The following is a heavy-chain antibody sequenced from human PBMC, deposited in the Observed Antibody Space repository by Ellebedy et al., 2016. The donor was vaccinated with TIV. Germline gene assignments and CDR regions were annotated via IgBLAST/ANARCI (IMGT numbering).Heavy chain of an antibody. D-gene: IGHD2-2*01. CDR3: ARPSYQLLSYYFDS. Sequence: GESLKISCAASGFTFSTYGLHWVRQAPGKGLEWVAVVWYDGSDKYYADSVKGRFTISRDDSNNEVFLQMSSLRAEDKDVYYCARPSYQLLSYYFDSWGQGTLVTVSS. CDR1: GFTFSTYG. CDR2: VWYDGSDK. V-gene: IGHV3-33*01. J-gene: IGHJ4*02.